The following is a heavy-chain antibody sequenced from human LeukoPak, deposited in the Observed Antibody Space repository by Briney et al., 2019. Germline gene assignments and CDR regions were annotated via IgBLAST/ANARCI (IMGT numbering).Heavy chain of an antibody. CDR1: GYSFTDYF. V-gene: IGHV1-2*02. Sequence: ASVKVSCKASGYSFTDYFIHWVRQAPGQGLEWMGWIKANNGYTNYAQKFQGRVTMTRDTSISTAYMELSRLRSDDTAVYYCARAYYYYMDVWGKGTTVTVSS. CDR2: IKANNGYT. CDR3: ARAYYYYMDV. J-gene: IGHJ6*03.